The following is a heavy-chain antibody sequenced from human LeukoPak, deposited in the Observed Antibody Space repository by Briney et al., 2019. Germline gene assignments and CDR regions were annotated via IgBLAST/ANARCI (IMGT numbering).Heavy chain of an antibody. Sequence: GASVKVSCKASGGTFSSYAISWVRQAPGQGLEWMGGIIPIFGTANYAQKFQGRVTITADESTSTAYMELSSLRSEDTAVYYCASGFDSRFFDKWGQGTLVTVSS. CDR1: GGTFSSYA. CDR2: IIPIFGTA. CDR3: ASGFDSRFFDK. J-gene: IGHJ4*02. V-gene: IGHV1-69*01. D-gene: IGHD3-22*01.